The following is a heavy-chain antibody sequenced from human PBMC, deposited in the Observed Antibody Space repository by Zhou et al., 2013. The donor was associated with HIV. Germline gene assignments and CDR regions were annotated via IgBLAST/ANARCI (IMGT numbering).Heavy chain of an antibody. Sequence: VQLVQSGAEVKKPGVSVKVSCKASGYTFSDSYMHWVRQAPGQGLEWMGWINPNNGDTNYAQKFQDRVTMTRDTSISTVFMELSRLRLDDSAVYFCTREGVTASGTRLFDPWGQGTLVTVSS. CDR1: GYTFSDSY. CDR2: INPNNGDT. CDR3: TREGVTASGTRLFDP. D-gene: IGHD6-13*01. J-gene: IGHJ5*02. V-gene: IGHV1-2*02.